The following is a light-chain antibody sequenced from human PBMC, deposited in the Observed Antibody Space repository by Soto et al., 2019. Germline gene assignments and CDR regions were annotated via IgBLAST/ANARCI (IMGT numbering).Light chain of an antibody. CDR2: EVN. CDR3: SSYTSSSTLYV. CDR1: SSDVGSYTY. J-gene: IGLJ1*01. Sequence: QSVLTQPASVSGSPRQSITISCTGASSDVGSYTYVSWYQQHPGKAPKLMICEVNNRPSGVSNRFSGSKSGNTASLTISGLQAEDEADYYCSSYTSSSTLYVFGTGTKVTVL. V-gene: IGLV2-14*01.